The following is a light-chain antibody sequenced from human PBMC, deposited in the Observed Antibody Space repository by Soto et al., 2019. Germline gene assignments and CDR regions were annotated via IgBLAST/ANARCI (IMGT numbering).Light chain of an antibody. Sequence: QSVRTQPPSVSGAPGQRVTISCSGSSSNIGAGYDVHWYQQLPGTAPKLLISGNNNRPSGVPDRFSGSKSGTSASLAITGLQPEDEADYYCQSYDRSLSGFYVFGTGTKVTV. V-gene: IGLV1-40*01. CDR2: GNN. CDR3: QSYDRSLSGFYV. J-gene: IGLJ1*01. CDR1: SSNIGAGYD.